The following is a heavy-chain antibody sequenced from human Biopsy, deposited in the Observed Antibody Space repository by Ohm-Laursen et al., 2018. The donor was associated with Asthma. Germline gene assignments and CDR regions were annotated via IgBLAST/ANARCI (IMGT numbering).Heavy chain of an antibody. CDR3: ARDRLRRGGSCFSWLFDL. Sequence: SLRLSCSASGFMFRSFGMHWVRQAPGKGLEWVALISHEGSDKRYVDSVKGRFTISRDNSKNTLYLEMRDLRDEDTSVYYCARDRLRRGGSCFSWLFDLWGQGSLVTVSS. V-gene: IGHV3-30*03. D-gene: IGHD2-15*01. CDR2: ISHEGSDK. J-gene: IGHJ4*02. CDR1: GFMFRSFG.